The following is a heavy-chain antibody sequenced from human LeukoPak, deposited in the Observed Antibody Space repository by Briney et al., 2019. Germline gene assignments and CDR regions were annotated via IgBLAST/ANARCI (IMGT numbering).Heavy chain of an antibody. J-gene: IGHJ5*02. Sequence: PGGSLRLSCAASGFNFSNYDMHWVRQAPGKGLEWVAFIRYDGSDKYYADSVKGRFTISRDNSENTLYLQMNGLRTDDTAVYYCAKGDTSWGQGTLVTVSS. CDR1: GFNFSNYD. CDR2: IRYDGSDK. D-gene: IGHD2-21*02. CDR3: AKGDTS. V-gene: IGHV3-30*02.